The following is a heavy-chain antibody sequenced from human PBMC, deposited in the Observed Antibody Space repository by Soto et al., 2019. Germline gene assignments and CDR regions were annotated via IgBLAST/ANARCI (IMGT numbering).Heavy chain of an antibody. D-gene: IGHD3-16*01. CDR3: ARETVSWFDP. J-gene: IGHJ5*02. Sequence: QVQLVQSGAVVKKPGASVKVSCKTSGYTFTSYDINWVRQATGQGLEWMGWINPNSGNTGYAQKFQGRVTMTRNTSIRTAYMELSRLRSEDTAVYYCARETVSWFDPWGQGTLVTVSS. V-gene: IGHV1-8*01. CDR1: GYTFTSYD. CDR2: INPNSGNT.